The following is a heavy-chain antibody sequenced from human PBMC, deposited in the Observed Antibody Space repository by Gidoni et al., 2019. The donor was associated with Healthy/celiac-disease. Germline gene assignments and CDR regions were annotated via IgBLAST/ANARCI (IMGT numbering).Heavy chain of an antibody. J-gene: IGHJ5*02. V-gene: IGHV4-30-4*01. D-gene: IGHD3-10*01. Sequence: QVQLQESGPGLVKPSPTLSLTCTVSGGSISSGDYSWSWIRQPPGKGLEWIGYIYYSGSTYYNPSLKGRVTKSVDTSKNQFSLKLSSVTAADTAVYYCARGYYGSGSYSNWFDPWGQGTLVTVSS. CDR2: IYYSGST. CDR1: GGSISSGDYS. CDR3: ARGYYGSGSYSNWFDP.